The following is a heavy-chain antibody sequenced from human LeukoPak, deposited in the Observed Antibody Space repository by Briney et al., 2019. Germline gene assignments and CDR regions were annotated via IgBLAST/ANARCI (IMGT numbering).Heavy chain of an antibody. CDR1: GFTFSSYG. D-gene: IGHD2-2*01. CDR3: ANDIVVVPAADKGAFDI. CDR2: IRYDGSNK. J-gene: IGHJ3*02. V-gene: IGHV3-30*02. Sequence: GGSLRLSCAASGFTFSSYGMHWVRQAPGKGLEWVAFIRYDGSNKYYADSVKGRFTISRDNSKNTLYLRMNSLRAEDTAVYYCANDIVVVPAADKGAFDIWGQGTMVTVSS.